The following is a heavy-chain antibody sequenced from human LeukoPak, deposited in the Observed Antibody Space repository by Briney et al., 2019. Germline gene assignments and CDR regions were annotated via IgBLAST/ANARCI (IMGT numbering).Heavy chain of an antibody. J-gene: IGHJ3*02. CDR3: AKSSGYSGYDLGDAFDI. CDR2: IETDGSTT. D-gene: IGHD5-12*01. CDR1: GFSFSTYW. Sequence: GGSLRLSCAASGFSFSTYWMHWARQVPGKGLVWVSLIETDGSTTKYADSVKGRFTISRDNARNTLYLQMNSLRAEDTAVYYCAKSSGYSGYDLGDAFDIWGQGTMVTVSS. V-gene: IGHV3-74*01.